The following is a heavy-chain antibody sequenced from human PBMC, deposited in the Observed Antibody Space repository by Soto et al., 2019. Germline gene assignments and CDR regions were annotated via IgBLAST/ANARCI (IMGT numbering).Heavy chain of an antibody. V-gene: IGHV3-30-3*01. CDR3: ARSIVGATTYAFDI. J-gene: IGHJ3*02. CDR2: ISYDGSNK. Sequence: PGGSLRLSCAASGFTFSSYAMHWVRQAPGKGLEWVAVISYDGSNKYYADSVKGRFTISRDNSKNTLYLQMNSLRAEGTAVYYCARSIVGATTYAFDIWGQGTMVTVSS. CDR1: GFTFSSYA. D-gene: IGHD1-26*01.